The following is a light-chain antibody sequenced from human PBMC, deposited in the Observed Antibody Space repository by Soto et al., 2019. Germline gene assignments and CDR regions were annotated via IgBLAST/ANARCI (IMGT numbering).Light chain of an antibody. CDR2: DVS. Sequence: QSALTQPRSVSGSPRQSVTISCTGTSSDVGGYDYVSWYQQHPGKAPKLIIYDVSERPSGVPDRFSGSKSGNTASLTISGLQSEDEADYYCCSFSGTTTLYVFGTGTK. J-gene: IGLJ1*01. V-gene: IGLV2-11*01. CDR3: CSFSGTTTLYV. CDR1: SSDVGGYDY.